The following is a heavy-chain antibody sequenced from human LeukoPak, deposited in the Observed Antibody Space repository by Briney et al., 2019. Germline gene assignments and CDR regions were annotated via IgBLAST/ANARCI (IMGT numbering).Heavy chain of an antibody. CDR3: AREVYYYDSSGYYWGDAFDI. J-gene: IGHJ3*02. Sequence: PSETLSLTCTVSGYSISSGYYWGWIRQPPGKGLGWIGSIYHSGSTYYNPSLKSRVTISVDTSKNQFSLKLSSVTAADTAVYYCAREVYYYDSSGYYWGDAFDIWGQGTMVTVSS. V-gene: IGHV4-38-2*02. CDR2: IYHSGST. D-gene: IGHD3-22*01. CDR1: GYSISSGYY.